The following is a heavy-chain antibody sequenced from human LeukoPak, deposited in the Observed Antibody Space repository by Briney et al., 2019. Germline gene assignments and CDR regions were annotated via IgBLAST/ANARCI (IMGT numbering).Heavy chain of an antibody. V-gene: IGHV4-4*07. J-gene: IGHJ4*02. D-gene: IGHD3-10*01. CDR2: IYTSGST. Sequence: SGTLSLTCTVSGGSISSYYWSWIRQPAGKGLEWIGRIYTSGSTNYNPSLKSRVTMSVDTSKNQFSLKLSSVTAADTAVYYCARDRGRGYYGSGSHLFDYWGQGTLVTVSS. CDR1: GGSISSYY. CDR3: ARDRGRGYYGSGSHLFDY.